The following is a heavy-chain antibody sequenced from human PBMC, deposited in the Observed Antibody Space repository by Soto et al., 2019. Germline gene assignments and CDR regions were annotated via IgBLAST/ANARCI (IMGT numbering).Heavy chain of an antibody. D-gene: IGHD2-15*01. CDR2: ISGSGGST. CDR3: AKAYCSGGSCYSANAFDI. CDR1: GFTFSSYG. V-gene: IGHV3-23*01. J-gene: IGHJ3*02. Sequence: GGSLRLSCAASGFTFSSYGMHWVRQAPGKGLEWVSGISGSGGSTYYADSVKGRFTISRDNSKNTLYLQMNSLRAEDTAVYYCAKAYCSGGSCYSANAFDIWGQGTMVTVSS.